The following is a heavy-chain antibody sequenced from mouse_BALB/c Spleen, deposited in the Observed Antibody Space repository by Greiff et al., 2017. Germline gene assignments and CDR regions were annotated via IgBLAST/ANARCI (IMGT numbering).Heavy chain of an antibody. J-gene: IGHJ4*01. V-gene: IGHV14-3*02. CDR3: AREGLYYYGSRYYAMDY. CDR2: IDPANGNT. CDR1: GFNIKDTY. Sequence: EVQLVESGAELVKPGASVKLSCTASGFNIKDTYMHWVKQRPEQGLEWIGRIDPANGNTKYDPKFQGKATITADTSSNTAYLQLSSLTSEDTAVYYCAREGLYYYGSRYYAMDYWGQGTSVTVSS. D-gene: IGHD1-1*01.